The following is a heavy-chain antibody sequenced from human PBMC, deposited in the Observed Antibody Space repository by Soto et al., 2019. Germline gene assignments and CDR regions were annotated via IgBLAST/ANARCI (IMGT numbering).Heavy chain of an antibody. V-gene: IGHV3-74*01. CDR3: TRGRENYRYFDD. CDR2: INSDGSST. D-gene: IGHD4-4*01. J-gene: IGHJ4*02. Sequence: EVQLVESGGGLVQPGGSLRLSCAASGFTLSTYWMHWVRQAPGEGLVWVSRINSDGSSTIYGDSVKGRFTISRENAKNTVYLQMNSLRAGDTAVYYCTRGRENYRYFDDWGQGILVTVSS. CDR1: GFTLSTYW.